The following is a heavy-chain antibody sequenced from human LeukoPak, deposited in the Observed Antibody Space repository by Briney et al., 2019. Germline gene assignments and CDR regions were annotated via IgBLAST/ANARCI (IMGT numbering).Heavy chain of an antibody. CDR3: ARGDTTMVGYYYGMDV. V-gene: IGHV3-11*06. Sequence: PGGSLRLSCAASGFTFSDYYMSWIRQAPGKGLEWVSYISGTGSNTDYADSMKGRFTISRDNAKNSLYLQMNSLRAEDTAVYYCARGDTTMVGYYYGMDVWGQGTTVTVSS. J-gene: IGHJ6*02. D-gene: IGHD5-18*01. CDR2: ISGTGSNT. CDR1: GFTFSDYY.